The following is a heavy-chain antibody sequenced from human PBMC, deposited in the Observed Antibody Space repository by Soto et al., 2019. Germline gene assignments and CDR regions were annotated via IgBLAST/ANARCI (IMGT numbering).Heavy chain of an antibody. CDR2: IPQEGVDG. CDR3: ARDHLILPAHDFFYGSDV. D-gene: IGHD2-21*02. J-gene: IGHJ6*02. V-gene: IGHV3-7*03. Sequence: GGSLRLSCEVSGFVFSMYSMSWVRQTPGKGLQWVAKIPQEGVDGHYADSVKGRFTISRDNGKNSLYLQMNNLRAEDTAVYYCARDHLILPAHDFFYGSDVWGRGATVTVSS. CDR1: GFVFSMYS.